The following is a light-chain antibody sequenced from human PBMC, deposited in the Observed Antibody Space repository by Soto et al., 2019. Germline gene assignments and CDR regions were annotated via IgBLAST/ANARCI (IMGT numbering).Light chain of an antibody. CDR1: QGIRNN. J-gene: IGKJ4*01. V-gene: IGKV1-17*01. CDR2: PAS. CDR3: LQHNTYPLT. Sequence: DIQMTQSPPSLSASVGDRFTSTCRASQGIRNNLVWYQQKKGKAPKXXINPASTLQSAVPSRFSGSGYGTEFNLTISSLQTEDFATYYCLQHNTYPLTFGGGTKVDIK.